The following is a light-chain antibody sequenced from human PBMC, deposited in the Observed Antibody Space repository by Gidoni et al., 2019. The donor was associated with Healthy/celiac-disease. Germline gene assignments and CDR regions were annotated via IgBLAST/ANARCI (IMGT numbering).Light chain of an antibody. CDR2: GAS. Sequence: EIVLTQSPGTLSLSPGERATLSCRASQSVSSSYLALYQQKPGQAPRLLIYGASSRATGIPDRFSDSGSGTDFTLTISRLEPEDFAVYYCQQYGSSPMYTFGQGTKLEIK. V-gene: IGKV3-20*01. CDR1: QSVSSSY. CDR3: QQYGSSPMYT. J-gene: IGKJ2*01.